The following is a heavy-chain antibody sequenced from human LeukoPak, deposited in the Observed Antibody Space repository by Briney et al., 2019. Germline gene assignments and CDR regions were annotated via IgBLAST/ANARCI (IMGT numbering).Heavy chain of an antibody. CDR2: ISAYNGNT. V-gene: IGHV1-18*01. CDR1: GYTFTSYG. Sequence: GASVKVSCKASGYTFTSYGISWVRQAPGQGLEWMGWISAYNGNTNYAQKLQGRVTMTTDTSTSTAYMELRSLRSDDTAVYYCARRGFLAGGSYLYYYYYMDVWGKGTTVTVSS. D-gene: IGHD3-16*02. J-gene: IGHJ6*03. CDR3: ARRGFLAGGSYLYYYYYMDV.